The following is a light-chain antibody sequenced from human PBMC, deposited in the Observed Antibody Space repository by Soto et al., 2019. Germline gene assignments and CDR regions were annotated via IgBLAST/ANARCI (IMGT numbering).Light chain of an antibody. CDR1: QGISDY. J-gene: IGKJ1*01. V-gene: IGKV1-27*01. CDR3: QKYNRTPRT. CDR2: EAS. Sequence: DIQMTQSPSSLSASVGDRVTITCRASQGISDYLAWYQQKPGKVPKLLIYEASTLQSGVPPRFSGSGSGTDFTLTISSLQPEDVATYYCQKYNRTPRTFGQGTKVEIK.